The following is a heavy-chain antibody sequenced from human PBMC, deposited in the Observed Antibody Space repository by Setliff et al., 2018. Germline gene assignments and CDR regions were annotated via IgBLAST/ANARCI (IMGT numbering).Heavy chain of an antibody. CDR2: IYYSGST. V-gene: IGHV4-59*01. Sequence: PSETLSLTCTVSGGSISSYYWSWIRQPPGKRLEWIGYIYYSGSTNYNPSLESRVTISVDTSKNQFSLRLDSATAADTAVYYCVMGSGALGPYWGQGTLVTVSS. CDR1: GGSISSYY. J-gene: IGHJ4*02. CDR3: VMGSGALGPY. D-gene: IGHD3-10*01.